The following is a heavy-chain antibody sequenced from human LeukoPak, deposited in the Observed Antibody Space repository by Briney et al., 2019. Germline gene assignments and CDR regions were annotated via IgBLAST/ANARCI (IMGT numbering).Heavy chain of an antibody. Sequence: PSETLSLTCAVYGGSFSGYYWSWIRQPPGKGLEWIGEINHSGSTNYNPSLKSRVTISVDTSKNQFSLKLSSVTAADTAVYYCARGYDSSGYPFAPWGQGTLVTVSS. CDR1: GGSFSGYY. D-gene: IGHD3-22*01. CDR3: ARGYDSSGYPFAP. V-gene: IGHV4-34*01. CDR2: INHSGST. J-gene: IGHJ5*02.